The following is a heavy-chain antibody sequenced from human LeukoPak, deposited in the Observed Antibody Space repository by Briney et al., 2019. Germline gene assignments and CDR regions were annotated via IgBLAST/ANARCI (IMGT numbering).Heavy chain of an antibody. J-gene: IGHJ3*02. CDR2: IIPIFGTA. Sequence: ASVKVSCKASGGTFSSYAISWVRQAPGQGLEWMGRIIPIFGTANYAQKFQGRVTITTDESTSTASMELSSLRSEDTAVYYCARWGATTVGAFDIWGQGTMVTVSS. D-gene: IGHD4-23*01. V-gene: IGHV1-69*05. CDR3: ARWGATTVGAFDI. CDR1: GGTFSSYA.